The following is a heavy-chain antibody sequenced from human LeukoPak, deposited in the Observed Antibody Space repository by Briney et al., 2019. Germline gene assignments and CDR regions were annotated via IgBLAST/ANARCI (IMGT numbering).Heavy chain of an antibody. CDR2: IYYSGST. Sequence: PSETLSLTCTVSGGSISSKSYYWAWIRQPPGKGLEWIGSIYYSGSTYHNPSLKSRITISVDTSKNQFSLKLNSVTAAAPAVYYCERPLTPFRHSSASLYFGYWAQGPLVRVSS. D-gene: IGHD3-22*01. V-gene: IGHV4-39*01. J-gene: IGHJ4*02. CDR1: GGSISSKSYY. CDR3: ERPLTPFRHSSASLYFGY.